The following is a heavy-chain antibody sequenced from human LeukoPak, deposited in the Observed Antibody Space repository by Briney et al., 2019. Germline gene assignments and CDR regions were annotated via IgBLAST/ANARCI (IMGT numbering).Heavy chain of an antibody. CDR3: AREDYYYDSSGYYYY. Sequence: GGSLRLSCAASGFTVSSNYMSWVRQAPGNGLEWVSVIYSGGSTYYADSVKGRFTISRDNSKNTLYLQMNSLRAEDTAVYYCAREDYYYDSSGYYYYWGQGTLVTVSS. J-gene: IGHJ4*02. CDR2: IYSGGST. D-gene: IGHD3-22*01. V-gene: IGHV3-53*01. CDR1: GFTVSSNY.